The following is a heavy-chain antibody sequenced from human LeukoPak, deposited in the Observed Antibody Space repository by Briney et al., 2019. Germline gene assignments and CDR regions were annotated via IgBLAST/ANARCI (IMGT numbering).Heavy chain of an antibody. D-gene: IGHD1-26*01. CDR2: IIPILGIA. CDR1: GGTFSSYA. V-gene: IGHV1-69*04. J-gene: IGHJ4*02. CDR3: RIGPRDYFGY. Sequence: SVKVSCKASGGTFSSYAISWVRQAPGQGLEWMGRIIPILGIANYAQKFQGRVTITADKSTSTAYMELSSLRSEDTAVYYCRIGPRDYFGYWGQGTLVTVSS.